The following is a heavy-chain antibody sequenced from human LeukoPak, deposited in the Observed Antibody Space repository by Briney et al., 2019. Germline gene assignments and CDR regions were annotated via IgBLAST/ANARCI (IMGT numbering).Heavy chain of an antibody. V-gene: IGHV1-18*01. D-gene: IGHD1-26*01. CDR3: ARGPPEWELLRGRWFDP. J-gene: IGHJ5*02. Sequence: ASVKVSCKASGYTFTSYGISWVRQAPGQGLEWTGWISAYNGNTNYAQKLQGRVTMTTDTSTSTAYMELRSLRSDDTAVYYCARGPPEWELLRGRWFDPWGQGTLVTVSS. CDR2: ISAYNGNT. CDR1: GYTFTSYG.